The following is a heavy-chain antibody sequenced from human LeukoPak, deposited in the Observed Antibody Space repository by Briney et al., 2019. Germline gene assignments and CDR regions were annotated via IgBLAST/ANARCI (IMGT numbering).Heavy chain of an antibody. CDR3: ARHDSYDSSGYYSGYFQH. V-gene: IGHV4-59*08. D-gene: IGHD3-22*01. CDR2: IYYSGST. Sequence: SETLSLTCTVSGGSISSYYWSWIRQPPGKGLEWIGYIYYSGSTNYNPSLKSRVTISVDTSKKQFSLKLSSVPAADTAVYYCARHDSYDSSGYYSGYFQHWGQGTLVTVSS. CDR1: GGSISSYY. J-gene: IGHJ1*01.